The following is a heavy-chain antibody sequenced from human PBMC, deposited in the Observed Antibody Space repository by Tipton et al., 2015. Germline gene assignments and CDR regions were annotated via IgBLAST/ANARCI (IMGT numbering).Heavy chain of an antibody. D-gene: IGHD2-8*01. V-gene: IGHV4-59*01. CDR1: GVSISSYY. CDR3: ARTDALGHFDY. J-gene: IGHJ4*02. Sequence: TLSLTCTVSGVSISSYYWTWIRQPPGKGLEWIGYISYTDGAHYNPALKSRLTISVDTSKNQFSLRLSSVTAADTAVYFCARTDALGHFDYWGLGTLVTVSS. CDR2: ISYTDGA.